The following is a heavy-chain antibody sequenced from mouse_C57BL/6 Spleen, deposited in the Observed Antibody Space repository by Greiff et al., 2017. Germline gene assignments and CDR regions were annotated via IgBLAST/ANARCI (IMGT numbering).Heavy chain of an antibody. CDR2: IDPENGTT. Sequence: VQLQQSGAELVRPGASVKLSCTASGFYITDDYMHWVKQRPEQGLEWIGWIDPENGTTEYASKFQGKATITEDTSTNTAYVQSSSLTSEDTADYYCTTDTTVVATEDYGGQGTTLTVSS. J-gene: IGHJ2*01. D-gene: IGHD1-1*01. CDR3: TTDTTVVATEDY. CDR1: GFYITDDY. V-gene: IGHV14-4*01.